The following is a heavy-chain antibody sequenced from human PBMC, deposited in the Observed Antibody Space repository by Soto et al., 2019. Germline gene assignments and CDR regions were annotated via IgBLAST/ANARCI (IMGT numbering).Heavy chain of an antibody. CDR2: IIPIFGTA. CDR3: VRDRLTREGYSSGLFPRYFYYGMDV. V-gene: IGHV1-69*06. CDR1: GGTFSSYA. Sequence: SVKVSCKASGGTFSSYAISWVRQAPGQGLEWMGGIIPIFGTANYAQKFQGRVTITADKSTSTAYMELSSLRSEDTAVYYCVRDRLTREGYSSGLFPRYFYYGMDVWGQGTTVTVSS. J-gene: IGHJ6*02. D-gene: IGHD6-19*01.